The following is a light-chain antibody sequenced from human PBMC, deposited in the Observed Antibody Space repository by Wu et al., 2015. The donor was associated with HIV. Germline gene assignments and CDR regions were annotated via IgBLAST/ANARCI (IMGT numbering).Light chain of an antibody. CDR2: GAS. V-gene: IGKV3D-15*01. CDR3: QQYNNWPVT. J-gene: IGKJ3*01. Sequence: EIVLTQSPGTLSLSPGERATLSCRASQSISSVYLAWYKQKPGQAPRLLIYGASSRATGIPDRFSGSGSGTEFTLTFSSMQSEDFAVYFCQQYNNWPVTFGPGTKVDIK. CDR1: QSISSVY.